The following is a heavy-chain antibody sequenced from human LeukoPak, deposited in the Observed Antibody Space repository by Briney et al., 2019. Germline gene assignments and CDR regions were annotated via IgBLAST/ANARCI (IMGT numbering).Heavy chain of an antibody. J-gene: IGHJ4*02. CDR3: AKDQTGYSSGWAIDY. CDR2: ISWNSGSI. Sequence: GGSLRLSCAASGFTFDDYAMHWVRQAPGKGLEWVSGISWNSGSIGYADSVRGRFTISRDNAKNSLYLQMNSLRAEDTALYYCAKDQTGYSSGWAIDYWGQGTLVTVSS. D-gene: IGHD6-19*01. V-gene: IGHV3-9*01. CDR1: GFTFDDYA.